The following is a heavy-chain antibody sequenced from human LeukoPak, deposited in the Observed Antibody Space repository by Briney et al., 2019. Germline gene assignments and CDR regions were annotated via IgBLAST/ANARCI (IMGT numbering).Heavy chain of an antibody. J-gene: IGHJ3*01. CDR3: ATDSFSISLNSLAGADV. CDR2: INQDGSAK. CDR1: GFNFRNYW. D-gene: IGHD6-19*01. V-gene: IGHV3-7*01. Sequence: GGSLRLSCAASGFNFRNYWMTWVRQAPGKGLEWVANINQDGSAKYYVGSVKGRFTISRDNANDSLYLQMNSLRVDDTAVYHCATDSFSISLNSLAGADVWGQGTMVTVSS.